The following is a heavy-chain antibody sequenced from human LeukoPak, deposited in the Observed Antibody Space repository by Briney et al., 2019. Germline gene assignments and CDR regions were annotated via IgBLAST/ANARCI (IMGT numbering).Heavy chain of an antibody. V-gene: IGHV3-30*18. CDR1: GFTFSSYG. CDR3: VKDKDYDTSGWYFDL. D-gene: IGHD3-9*01. J-gene: IGHJ2*01. Sequence: GGSLRLSCAASGFTFSSYGMHWVRQAPGKGLEWVAVISYDGSNKYYADSVKGRFTISRDNSKNTLYLQMNSLRAEDTSVYYCVKDKDYDTSGWYFDLWGRGTLVTVSS. CDR2: ISYDGSNK.